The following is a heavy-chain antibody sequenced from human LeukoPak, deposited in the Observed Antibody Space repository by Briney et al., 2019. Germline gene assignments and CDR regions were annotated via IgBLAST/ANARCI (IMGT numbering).Heavy chain of an antibody. J-gene: IGHJ6*02. CDR1: GDSVTTYY. CDR2: VCYSGSA. Sequence: SETLSLTCTVSGDSVTTYYWSWIRQPPGKGLEWLGYVCYSGSATYNPSLKSRVTISVDTSKNQFSLRLSSVTAADTAVYYCARDGSNWSNDYYHGVDVWGQGTTVTVSS. CDR3: ARDGSNWSNDYYHGVDV. D-gene: IGHD4-11*01. V-gene: IGHV4-59*02.